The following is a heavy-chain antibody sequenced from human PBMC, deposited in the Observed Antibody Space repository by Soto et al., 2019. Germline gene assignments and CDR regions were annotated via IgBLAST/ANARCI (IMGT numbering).Heavy chain of an antibody. Sequence: QVQLVQSGAEVKKPGSSVKVSCKASGGTFSSYTISWVRQAPGQGLEWMGRIIPILGIANYAQKFQGRVTITADKSTSTAYMELSSLRSEDTAVYYCASPKDGFSGVYFEYWGKGTLVTVSS. J-gene: IGHJ4*02. D-gene: IGHD3-10*01. V-gene: IGHV1-69*02. CDR1: GGTFSSYT. CDR2: IIPILGIA. CDR3: ASPKDGFSGVYFEY.